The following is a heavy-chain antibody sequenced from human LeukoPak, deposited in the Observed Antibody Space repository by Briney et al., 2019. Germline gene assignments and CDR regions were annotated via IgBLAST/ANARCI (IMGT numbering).Heavy chain of an antibody. V-gene: IGHV3-30*18. Sequence: GGSLRLSCAASGFTFSSYGMHWVRQAPGKGLEWVAVISYDGSNKYYADSVKGRFTISRDKSKNTLYLQMNSLRAEDRAVYYCAEGARVVRSSEYYSDCGGQGTLVTAS. D-gene: IGHD6-6*01. CDR1: GFTFSSYG. CDR2: ISYDGSNK. CDR3: AEGARVVRSSEYYSDC. J-gene: IGHJ4*01.